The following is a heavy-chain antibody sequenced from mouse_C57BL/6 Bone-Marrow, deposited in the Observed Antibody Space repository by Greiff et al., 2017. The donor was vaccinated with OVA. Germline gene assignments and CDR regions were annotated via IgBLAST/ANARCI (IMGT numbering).Heavy chain of an antibody. J-gene: IGHJ1*03. CDR2: ISNGGGST. D-gene: IGHD2-3*01. CDR1: GFTFSDYY. CDR3: ARQDGYYGGYFDG. Sequence: DVKLVESGGGLVQPGGSLKLSCAASGFTFSDYYMYWVRQTPEKRLEWVAYISNGGGSTYYPDTVKGRFTISRDNAKNTLYLQMSRLKSEDTGMYYCARQDGYYGGYFDGWGTGTTVTVSS. V-gene: IGHV5-12*01.